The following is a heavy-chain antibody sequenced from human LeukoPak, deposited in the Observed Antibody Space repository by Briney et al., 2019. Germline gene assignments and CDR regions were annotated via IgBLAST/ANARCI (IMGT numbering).Heavy chain of an antibody. Sequence: SETPSLTCTVSGGSISSSNYYWGWIRQPPGKGLEWIGSIYQSGNTYYNPSLKSRVTIFVDTAKNQFSLRLNSVTAADTAVYYCARQIGAPGFDYWGQGTLVTVSS. D-gene: IGHD3-10*01. CDR2: IYQSGNT. V-gene: IGHV4-39*01. CDR1: GGSISSSNYY. CDR3: ARQIGAPGFDY. J-gene: IGHJ4*02.